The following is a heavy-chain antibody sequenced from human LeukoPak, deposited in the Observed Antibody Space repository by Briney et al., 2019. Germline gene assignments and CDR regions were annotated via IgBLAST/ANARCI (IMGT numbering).Heavy chain of an antibody. CDR2: ISYSGST. J-gene: IGHJ3*01. CDR3: ARDGRAGSLFAY. D-gene: IGHD6-19*01. Sequence: SETLSLTCTVSSGSISGYYWSGIRQPPGKGLEWVGYISYSGSTNYNPSLKSRVTISVDTSKNQFSLKLSSVTAADTAIYYCARDGRAGSLFAYWGPGTMVTVSS. V-gene: IGHV4-59*01. CDR1: SGSISGYY.